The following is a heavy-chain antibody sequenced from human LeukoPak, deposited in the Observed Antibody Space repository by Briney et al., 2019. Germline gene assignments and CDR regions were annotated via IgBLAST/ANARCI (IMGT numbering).Heavy chain of an antibody. V-gene: IGHV3-7*01. J-gene: IGHJ4*02. CDR3: ARPRGCGSSRCNNFDY. CDR2: MNEYGSEI. Sequence: PGGSLRLSCSVSGFIFRDFSMSWVRQAPGKGLEWVAKMNEYGSEIFYVDSVKGRFTISRDNGKNSLYLQMYRLRAEDTAVYYCARPRGCGSSRCNNFDYWGQGTLVTVSS. CDR1: GFIFRDFS. D-gene: IGHD2-2*01.